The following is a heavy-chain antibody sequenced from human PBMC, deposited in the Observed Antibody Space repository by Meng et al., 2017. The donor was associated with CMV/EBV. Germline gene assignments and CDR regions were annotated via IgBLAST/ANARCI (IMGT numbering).Heavy chain of an antibody. CDR1: GGSISSYY. V-gene: IGHV4-59*01. J-gene: IGHJ6*02. CDR2: IYYSVST. CDR3: ARVYGDYADNYYYYGMDV. Sequence: SETLSLTCTVSGGSISSYYWSWIRQPPGKGLEWIGYIYYSVSTNYNPSLKSRVTISVDTSKNQFSLKLSSVTAADTAVYYCARVYGDYADNYYYYGMDVWGQGTTVTVSS. D-gene: IGHD4-17*01.